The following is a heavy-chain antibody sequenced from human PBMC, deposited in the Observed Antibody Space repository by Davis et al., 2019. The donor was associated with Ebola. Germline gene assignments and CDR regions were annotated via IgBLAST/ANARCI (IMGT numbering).Heavy chain of an antibody. Sequence: AASVKVSCKASGGTFSSYAISWVRQAPGQGLEWMGGIIPIFGTANYAQKFQGRVMITADKSTSTAYMELSSLRSEDTAVYYCARDRCSGGSCYLGGTPPDYWGQGTLVTVSS. CDR3: ARDRCSGGSCYLGGTPPDY. CDR1: GGTFSSYA. V-gene: IGHV1-69*06. CDR2: IIPIFGTA. D-gene: IGHD2-15*01. J-gene: IGHJ4*02.